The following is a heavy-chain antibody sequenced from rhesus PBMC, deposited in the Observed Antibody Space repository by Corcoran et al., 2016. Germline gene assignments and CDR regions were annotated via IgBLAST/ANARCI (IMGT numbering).Heavy chain of an antibody. CDR2: IDGRSGST. D-gene: IGHD2-15*01. CDR3: ARGPRGVGVDY. Sequence: QVQLQESGPGVVKPSETLSLTCAVSGYSISSGYDWSWIRQPPGKGLEWFGYIDGRSGSTNSNPSLKNRVTISKDTSKNQFSLKLSSVTAADTAVYYCARGPRGVGVDYWGQGVLVTVSS. CDR1: GYSISSGYD. J-gene: IGHJ4*01. V-gene: IGHV4-127*01.